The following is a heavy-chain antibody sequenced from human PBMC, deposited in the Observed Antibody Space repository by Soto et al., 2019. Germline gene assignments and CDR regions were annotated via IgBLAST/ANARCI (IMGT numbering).Heavy chain of an antibody. CDR3: AGYCSSTSCPSGFDY. V-gene: IGHV3-21*01. Sequence: EVQLVESGGGLVKPGGSLRLSCAASGFTFSSYSMNWVRQAPGKGLEWVSSISSSSSYIYYADSVKGRFTTSRDNAKNSLYLQMNSLRAEDTAVYYCAGYCSSTSCPSGFDYWGQGTLVTVSS. J-gene: IGHJ4*02. D-gene: IGHD2-2*01. CDR1: GFTFSSYS. CDR2: ISSSSSYI.